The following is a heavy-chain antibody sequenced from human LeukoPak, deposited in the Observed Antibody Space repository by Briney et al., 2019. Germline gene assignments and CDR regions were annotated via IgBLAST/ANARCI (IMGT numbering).Heavy chain of an antibody. CDR3: ARGRVADTNYGY. D-gene: IGHD4-17*01. CDR2: IDHSGST. V-gene: IGHV4-34*01. Sequence: SETLSLTCAVYGGSFSGYSWNRIRQPPGKGLEWIGEIDHSGSTNYNTSLKIRVTISVDTSKKQFSLKLNSVTAADTAVYYCARGRVADTNYGYWGQGTLVTVSS. CDR1: GGSFSGYS. J-gene: IGHJ4*02.